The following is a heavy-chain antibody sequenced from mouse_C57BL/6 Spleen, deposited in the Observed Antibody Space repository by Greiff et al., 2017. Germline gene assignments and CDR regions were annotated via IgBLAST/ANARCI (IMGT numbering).Heavy chain of an antibody. Sequence: DVHLVESGGGLVKPGGSLKLSCAASGFTFSDYGMHWVRQAPEKGLEWVAYISSGSSTIYYADTVKGRFTISRDNAKNTLFLQMTSLRSEDTAMYYCARPLPLYFDVWGTGTTVTVSS. J-gene: IGHJ1*03. V-gene: IGHV5-17*01. CDR1: GFTFSDYG. CDR2: ISSGSSTI. CDR3: ARPLPLYFDV.